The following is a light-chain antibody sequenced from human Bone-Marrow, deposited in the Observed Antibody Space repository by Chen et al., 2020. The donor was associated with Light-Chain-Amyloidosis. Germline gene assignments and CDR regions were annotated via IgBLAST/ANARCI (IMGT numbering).Light chain of an antibody. V-gene: IGLV2-14*01. Sequence: QFALTQPASVSGSPGQSITISCTGTSSDVGGYNYVSWYQQHPGQAPKLMIYDVSNRPSGVLNGVTGAKSSNTATLSSLGVQEEDEADYYCSSYTSSSTWVFGGGTKLTVL. J-gene: IGLJ3*02. CDR2: DVS. CDR3: SSYTSSSTWV. CDR1: SSDVGGYNY.